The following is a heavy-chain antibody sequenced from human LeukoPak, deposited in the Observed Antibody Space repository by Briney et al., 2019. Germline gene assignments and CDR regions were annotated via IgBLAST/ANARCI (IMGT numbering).Heavy chain of an antibody. CDR1: GYTFTSYG. J-gene: IGHJ6*03. V-gene: IGHV1-18*01. CDR3: ARNQHDRGYSGYDDEPIPVYYYYYMDV. Sequence: ASVKVSCKTSGYTFTSYGISWVRQAPGQGLEWMGWISAYNGNTNYAQKLQGRVTMTTDTSTSTAYMELRSLRSDDTAVYYCARNQHDRGYSGYDDEPIPVYYYYYMDVWGKGTTVTVSS. D-gene: IGHD5-12*01. CDR2: ISAYNGNT.